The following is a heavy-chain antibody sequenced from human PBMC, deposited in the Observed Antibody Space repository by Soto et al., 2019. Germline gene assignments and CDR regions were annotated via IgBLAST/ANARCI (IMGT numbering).Heavy chain of an antibody. Sequence: PGGSLRLSCAASGFSFSGSTIHWVRQASGKGLEWVGRIKNKANSYATAYAASVKGRFTISRDDSKNTAYLQMNSLKTEDTAVYYCTRGMVIVGPDYYGMDVWGQGTTVTVSS. D-gene: IGHD2-2*01. CDR3: TRGMVIVGPDYYGMDV. V-gene: IGHV3-73*01. CDR1: GFSFSGST. CDR2: IKNKANSYAT. J-gene: IGHJ6*02.